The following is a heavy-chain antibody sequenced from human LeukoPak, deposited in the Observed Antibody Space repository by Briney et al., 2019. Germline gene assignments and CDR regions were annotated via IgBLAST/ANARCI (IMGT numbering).Heavy chain of an antibody. Sequence: ASVKVSCNSSGYTFTSYGISWVRHAPGQGLESMGWISSYNGNTNYAQRFQGRVVMTTDTSTSTSYMELRNLRPDDTALYYCARVLEWIMVYCFDYWGQGTLVTVSS. J-gene: IGHJ4*02. V-gene: IGHV1-18*01. D-gene: IGHD3-3*01. CDR2: ISSYNGNT. CDR3: ARVLEWIMVYCFDY. CDR1: GYTFTSYG.